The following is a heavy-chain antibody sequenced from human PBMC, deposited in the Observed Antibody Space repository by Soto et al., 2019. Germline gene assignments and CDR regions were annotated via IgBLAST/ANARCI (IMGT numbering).Heavy chain of an antibody. J-gene: IGHJ3*02. V-gene: IGHV1-18*01. D-gene: IGHD1-26*01. CDR3: ARDFAVVPLGDDAFDI. CDR1: GYTFTSYG. CDR2: ISAYNGNT. Sequence: QVQLVQSGAEVKKPGASVKVSCKASGYTFTSYGISWVRQAPGQGLEWMGWISAYNGNTNYAQKLQGRVTMTTDTSTSTAYRELRSLRSDDTAVYYCARDFAVVPLGDDAFDIWGQGTMVPVSS.